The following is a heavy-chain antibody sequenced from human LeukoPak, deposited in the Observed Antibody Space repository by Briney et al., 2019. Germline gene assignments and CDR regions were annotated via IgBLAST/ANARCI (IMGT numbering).Heavy chain of an antibody. CDR3: ARDRGIAAAGTGPNWFDP. D-gene: IGHD6-13*01. CDR2: ISGSGGST. J-gene: IGHJ5*02. V-gene: IGHV3-23*01. CDR1: GFTFSSYA. Sequence: GGSLRLSCAASGFTFSSYAMSWVRQAPGKGLEWVSAISGSGGSTYYADSVKGRFTISRDNAKNSLYLQMNSLRAEDTAVYYCARDRGIAAAGTGPNWFDPWGQGTLVTVSS.